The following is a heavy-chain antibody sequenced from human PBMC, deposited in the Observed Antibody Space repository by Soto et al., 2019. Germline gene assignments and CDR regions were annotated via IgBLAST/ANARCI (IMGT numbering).Heavy chain of an antibody. V-gene: IGHV3-30*18. CDR3: AKTYGSGSYHAFDI. CDR1: GFTFSSYG. Sequence: GGSLRLSCAASGFTFSSYGMHWVRQAPGKGLEWVAVISYDGSNKYYADSVKGRFTISRDNSKNTLYLQMNSLRAEDTAVYYCAKTYGSGSYHAFDIWGQGTMVTVSS. D-gene: IGHD3-10*01. J-gene: IGHJ3*02. CDR2: ISYDGSNK.